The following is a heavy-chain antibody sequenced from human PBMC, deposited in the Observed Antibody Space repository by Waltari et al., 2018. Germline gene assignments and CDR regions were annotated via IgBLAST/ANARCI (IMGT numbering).Heavy chain of an antibody. CDR1: GYSINSAYY. CDR3: ARQRAQQQLEGGGWFDP. D-gene: IGHD6-13*01. J-gene: IGHJ5*02. V-gene: IGHV4-38-2*01. CDR2: IYHSGST. Sequence: QVQLQESGPGLVKPSETLSLTCAVSGYSINSAYYWGWIRQPPGKGLEWIGTIYHSGSTDYNPSLKSRVTISVDTSKNHFSLKLISLTAADTAVYFCARQRAQQQLEGGGWFDPWGQGTLVTVSS.